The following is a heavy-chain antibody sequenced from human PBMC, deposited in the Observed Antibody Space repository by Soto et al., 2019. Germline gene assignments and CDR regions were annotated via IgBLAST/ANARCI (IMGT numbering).Heavy chain of an antibody. CDR3: ARDRIRFLEWFTYGMDV. J-gene: IGHJ6*02. V-gene: IGHV3-33*01. CDR1: GFTFSSYG. CDR2: IWYDGSNK. Sequence: GSLRLSCAASGFTFSSYGMHGVRQAPGKGLEWVAVIWYDGSNKYYADSVKGRFTISRDSSKNTLYLQMNSLRAEDTAVYYCARDRIRFLEWFTYGMDVWGQGTTVTVSS. D-gene: IGHD3-3*01.